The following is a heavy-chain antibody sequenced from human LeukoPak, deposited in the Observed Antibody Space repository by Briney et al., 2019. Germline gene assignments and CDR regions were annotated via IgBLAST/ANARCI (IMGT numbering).Heavy chain of an antibody. CDR1: GFTFSTYS. J-gene: IGHJ3*02. V-gene: IGHV3-21*01. Sequence: GGSLRLSCAASGFTFSTYSMNWVRQAPGKGLEWVSSISSTSSFIYYADSVKGRFTISRDNAKNSLYLQMNSLRAEDTAVYYCARPENLGAPRVNDAFDIWGQGTMVTVSS. CDR3: ARPENLGAPRVNDAFDI. CDR2: ISSTSSFI. D-gene: IGHD3-16*01.